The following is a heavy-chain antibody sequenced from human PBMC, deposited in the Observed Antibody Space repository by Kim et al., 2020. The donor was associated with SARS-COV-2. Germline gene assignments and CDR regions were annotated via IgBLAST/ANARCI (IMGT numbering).Heavy chain of an antibody. V-gene: IGHV1-18*01. CDR2: ISAYNGNT. J-gene: IGHJ4*02. D-gene: IGHD3-22*01. CDR1: GYTFTSCG. CDR3: ARGEGYYYDSSGTMGFDY. Sequence: ASVKVSCKASGYTFTSCGISWVRQAPGQGLEWMGWISAYNGNTNYAQKLQGRVTMTTDTSTSTAYMELRSLRSDDTAVYYCARGEGYYYDSSGTMGFDYWGQGTLVTVSS.